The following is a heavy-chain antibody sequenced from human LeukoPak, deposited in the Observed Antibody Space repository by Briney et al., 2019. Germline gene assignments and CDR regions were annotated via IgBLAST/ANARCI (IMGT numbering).Heavy chain of an antibody. CDR3: ASVSGSYYRPPRDY. V-gene: IGHV4-34*01. CDR1: GGSFSGYY. Sequence: SETLSLTCAVYGGSFSGYYWSWIRQPPGKGLEWIGEINHSGSTNYNPSLKSRFTISVDTSKNQFSLKLSSVTAADTAVYYCASVSGSYYRPPRDYWGQGTLVTVSS. D-gene: IGHD3-10*01. J-gene: IGHJ4*02. CDR2: INHSGST.